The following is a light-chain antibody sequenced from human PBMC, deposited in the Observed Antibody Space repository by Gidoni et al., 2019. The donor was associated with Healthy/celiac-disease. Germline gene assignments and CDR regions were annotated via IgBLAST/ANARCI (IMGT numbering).Light chain of an antibody. CDR3: CSYAGSSTPVV. CDR1: SSDVGSYNL. V-gene: IGLV2-23*01. CDR2: EGS. Sequence: QSALPHPASVSGSPGQSITISCTGTSSDVGSYNLVSWYQQHPGKAPKLMIYEGSKRPSGVSNRFSGSKSGNTASLTISGLQAEDEADYYCCSYAGSSTPVVFGGGTKLTVL. J-gene: IGLJ2*01.